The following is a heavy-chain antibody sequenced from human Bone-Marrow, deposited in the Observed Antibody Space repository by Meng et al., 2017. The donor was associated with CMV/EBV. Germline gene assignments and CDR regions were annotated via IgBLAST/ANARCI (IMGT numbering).Heavy chain of an antibody. V-gene: IGHV4-39*01. J-gene: IGHJ4*02. CDR1: SSYY. CDR3: ARHEGYCSSTSCYGPTTNFDY. D-gene: IGHD2-2*01. CDR2: IYYSGST. Sequence: SSYYWGWIRQPPGKGLEWIGSIYYSGSTYYNPSLKSRVNISVDTSKNQFSLKLSSVTAADTAVYYCARHEGYCSSTSCYGPTTNFDYWGQGTLVTVSS.